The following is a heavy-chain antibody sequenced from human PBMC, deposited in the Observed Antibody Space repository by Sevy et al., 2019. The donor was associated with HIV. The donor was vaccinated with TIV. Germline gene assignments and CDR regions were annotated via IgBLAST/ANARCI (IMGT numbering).Heavy chain of an antibody. CDR1: GYSFTSYW. CDR3: ARQGYGSYYYYGMDV. J-gene: IGHJ6*02. V-gene: IGHV5-51*01. Sequence: GESLKISCKGSGYSFTSYWIGWVRQMPGKGLEWMGIIYPGDSDTRYSPSFQGQVTISADKSISTAYLQWSSLKASDTAMYYCARQGYGSYYYYGMDVWGQGTTVTVSS. D-gene: IGHD5-18*01. CDR2: IYPGDSDT.